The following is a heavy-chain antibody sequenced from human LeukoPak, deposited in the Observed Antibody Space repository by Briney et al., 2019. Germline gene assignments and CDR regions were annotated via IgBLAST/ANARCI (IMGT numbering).Heavy chain of an antibody. Sequence: SETLSLTCTVSGGSISSSSYYWGWIRQPPGKGLEWIGSIYYSGSTYYNPSLKSRVTISVDTSKNQFSLKLSSVTAADTAVYYCAGYPGKYSSSWYYFDYWGQGTLVTVSS. V-gene: IGHV4-39*01. CDR2: IYYSGST. D-gene: IGHD6-13*01. CDR1: GGSISSSSYY. J-gene: IGHJ4*02. CDR3: AGYPGKYSSSWYYFDY.